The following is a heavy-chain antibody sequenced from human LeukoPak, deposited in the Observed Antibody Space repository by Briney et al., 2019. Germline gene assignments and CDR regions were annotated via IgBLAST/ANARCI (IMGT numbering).Heavy chain of an antibody. D-gene: IGHD2-2*01. V-gene: IGHV3-30*18. CDR1: GFIFSSCA. CDR2: ISYDGSAK. CDR3: AKDYCSSTSCPCDY. Sequence: GGSLRLSCAASGFIFSSCAMNWVRQAPGKGLEWVAVISYDGSAKYYADSVEGRFTISRDNSKNTLYLQMNSLRAEDTAVYYCAKDYCSSTSCPCDYWGQGTLVTVSS. J-gene: IGHJ4*02.